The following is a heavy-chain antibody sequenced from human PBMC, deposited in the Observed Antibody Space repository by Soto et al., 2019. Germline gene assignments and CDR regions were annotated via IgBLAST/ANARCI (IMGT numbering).Heavy chain of an antibody. CDR1: GGSIRSSSYY. J-gene: IGHJ4*02. V-gene: IGHV4-39*07. CDR2: IYFSGST. D-gene: IGHD2-8*02. CDR3: ARDKITGLFDY. Sequence: PSETLSLTCSVSGGSIRSSSYYWGWIRQPPGKGLEWIGIIYFSGSTNYNPSLKSRVTISVDTSKNQFSLKLTSVTAADTAVYYCARDKITGLFDYWGQGTLVTVSS.